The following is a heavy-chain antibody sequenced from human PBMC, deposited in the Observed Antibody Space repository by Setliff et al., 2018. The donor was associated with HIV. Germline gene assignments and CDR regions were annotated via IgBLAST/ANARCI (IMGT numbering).Heavy chain of an antibody. CDR3: ARWCAAAGCYPAIYHFDS. D-gene: IGHD2-2*01. CDR1: GYTFSEYA. V-gene: IGHV1-3*04. CDR2: IDTDNGYR. Sequence: ASVKVSCKASGYTFSEYAIHWVRQAPGQRLEWMGRIDTDNGYRRYSPKLQGRVTITKDTSANTAYMESRGLRSEDTAVYYCARWCAAAGCYPAIYHFDSWGKGTLVTVSS. J-gene: IGHJ4*02.